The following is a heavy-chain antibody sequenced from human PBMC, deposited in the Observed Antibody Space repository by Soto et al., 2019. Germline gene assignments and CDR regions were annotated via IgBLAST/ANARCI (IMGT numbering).Heavy chain of an antibody. V-gene: IGHV1-18*01. Sequence: QVQLVQSGAEVKKPGASVKVSCKASGYTFTSYGISWVRQAPGQGLEWMGWISAYNGNTNYAQKLPGRVTMTTDTSTSTAYMETRSLRSDDTAVYYCARVKYSPPYYYYSGMDVWGQGTTVTVSS. J-gene: IGHJ6*02. CDR3: ARVKYSPPYYYYSGMDV. CDR1: GYTFTSYG. CDR2: ISAYNGNT. D-gene: IGHD5-18*01.